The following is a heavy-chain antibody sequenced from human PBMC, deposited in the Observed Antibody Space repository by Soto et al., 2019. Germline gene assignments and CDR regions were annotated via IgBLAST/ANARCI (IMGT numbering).Heavy chain of an antibody. CDR2: IYPGDSDT. Sequence: SVQSSCEGCGDSDTRYRCGWVHQMHGKGLEWMGIIYPGDSDTRYSPSFQGQVTISADKSISTAYLQWSSLKASDTAMYYCANSPTRIAGAGPCNNALEFLGQGTTVP. J-gene: IGHJ3*01. D-gene: IGHD6-13*01. V-gene: IGHV5-51*07. CDR1: GDSDTRYR. CDR3: ANSPTRIAGAGPCNNALEF.